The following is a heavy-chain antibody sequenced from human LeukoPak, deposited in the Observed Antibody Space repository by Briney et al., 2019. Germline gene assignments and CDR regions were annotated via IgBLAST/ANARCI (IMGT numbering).Heavy chain of an antibody. CDR2: VSGSGGAT. CDR3: AKNRGGTYKYYMDV. J-gene: IGHJ6*03. Sequence: GGSLRLSCAASGFSFNNYAMSWVRQAPGMGLEWLSYVSGSGGATYYAASVKGRFTISRDNSKNTVYLQMGSLRAEDTAVYYCAKNRGGTYKYYMDVWGNGTTVTVSS. D-gene: IGHD1-1*01. V-gene: IGHV3-23*01. CDR1: GFSFNNYA.